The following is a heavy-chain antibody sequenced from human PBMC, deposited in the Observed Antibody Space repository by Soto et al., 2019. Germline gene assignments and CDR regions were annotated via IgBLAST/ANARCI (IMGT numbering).Heavy chain of an antibody. V-gene: IGHV3-48*01. CDR3: ARDARNAGYDY. CDR1: GFTFSIHA. Sequence: EVQLVESGGGLVQPGGSLRLSCEVSGFTFSIHAMNWVRQAPGKGLEWVAYIHGTRSIIYYADSVKGRFTISRDNAKNSLFLQMVSLRVEDTAVYYCARDARNAGYDYWGQGTLVTVSS. J-gene: IGHJ4*02. CDR2: IHGTRSII. D-gene: IGHD3-9*01.